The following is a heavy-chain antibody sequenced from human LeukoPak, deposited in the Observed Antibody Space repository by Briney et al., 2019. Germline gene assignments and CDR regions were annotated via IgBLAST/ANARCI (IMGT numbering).Heavy chain of an antibody. CDR2: ISSGSSTI. CDR1: GFTFSSYS. D-gene: IGHD3-3*02. CDR3: ASSTASRAFDM. Sequence: GGSLRPSCAASGFTFSSYSMNWVRQAPGKGLEWFSYISSGSSTIYYADSVKGRFTISRDNAKNSLYVQMNSLRAEDTAVYYCASSTASRAFDMWGQGTMVTVSS. V-gene: IGHV3-48*01. J-gene: IGHJ3*02.